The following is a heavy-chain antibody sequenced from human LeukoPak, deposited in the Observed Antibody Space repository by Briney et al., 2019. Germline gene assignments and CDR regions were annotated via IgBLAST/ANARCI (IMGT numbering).Heavy chain of an antibody. V-gene: IGHV3-21*01. CDR3: ATSDFNTLTGYNDY. CDR2: ISSSSYYI. Sequence: GGSLRLSCAASGFTFSTYAMSWVRQAPGKGLEWVSSISSSSYYIYYADSVKGRFTISRDNAKNSLYLQMNSLRAEDTAVYYCATSDFNTLTGYNDYWGQGTLVTVSS. D-gene: IGHD3-9*01. J-gene: IGHJ4*02. CDR1: GFTFSTYA.